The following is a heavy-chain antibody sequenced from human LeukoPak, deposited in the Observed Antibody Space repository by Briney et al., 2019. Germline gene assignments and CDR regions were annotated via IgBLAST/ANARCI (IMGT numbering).Heavy chain of an antibody. D-gene: IGHD3-22*01. CDR1: VYSIRSGYY. V-gene: IGHV4-38-2*02. CDR2: IYHSGST. Sequence: PSETLSLTCTVSVYSIRSGYYWGWIRQPPGKRLEWIGSIYHSGSTYYNPSLKSRVTISVDTSKNQFSLKLSSVTAADTAVYYCARDISYDTPDYWGQGTLVTVSS. CDR3: ARDISYDTPDY. J-gene: IGHJ4*02.